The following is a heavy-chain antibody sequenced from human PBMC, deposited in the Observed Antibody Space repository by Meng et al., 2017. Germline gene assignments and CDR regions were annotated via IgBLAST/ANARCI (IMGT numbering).Heavy chain of an antibody. D-gene: IGHD4-23*01. J-gene: IGHJ4*02. CDR3: ASRGGGKGYNDY. CDR2: IYYSGST. Sequence: GSLRLSCTVSGGSISSYYWSWIRQPPGKGLEWIGYIYYSGSTNYNPSLKSRVTISVDTSKNQFSLKLSSVTAADTAVYYCASRGGGKGYNDYWGQGTLVTVSS. CDR1: GGSISSYY. V-gene: IGHV4-59*12.